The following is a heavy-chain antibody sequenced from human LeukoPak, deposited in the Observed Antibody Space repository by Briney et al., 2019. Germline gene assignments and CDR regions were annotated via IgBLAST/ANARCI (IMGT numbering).Heavy chain of an antibody. CDR2: IIPIFGTA. D-gene: IGHD2-2*01. CDR1: GGTFSSYA. Sequence: ASVKVSCKASGGTFSSYAISWVRQAPGQGLEWMGGIIPIFGTANYAQKFQGRVTITADESTSTAYMELSSLRSEDTAVYYCASSKYQLLLGANYYYMDVWGKGTTVTVSS. V-gene: IGHV1-69*13. J-gene: IGHJ6*03. CDR3: ASSKYQLLLGANYYYMDV.